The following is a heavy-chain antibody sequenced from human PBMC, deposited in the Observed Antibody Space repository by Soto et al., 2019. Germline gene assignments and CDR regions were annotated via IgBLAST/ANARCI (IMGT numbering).Heavy chain of an antibody. V-gene: IGHV4-59*08. CDR2: ISYSGST. CDR1: GGSMESYF. D-gene: IGHD6-19*01. CDR3: ARHASIAVAGFWYFDI. J-gene: IGHJ2*01. Sequence: QVQLQESGPGLVKPSETLSLTCTVSGGSMESYFWSWIRQPPGKGLEWIGYISYSGSTNYNPSVMSRVTISVDTSKSQFSLTLSSVTAADTAVYYCARHASIAVAGFWYFDICGRGTLVSVSS.